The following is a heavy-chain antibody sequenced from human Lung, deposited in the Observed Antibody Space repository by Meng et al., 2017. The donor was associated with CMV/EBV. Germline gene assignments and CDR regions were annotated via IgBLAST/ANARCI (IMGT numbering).Heavy chain of an antibody. CDR1: GFNFSDYS. J-gene: IGHJ6*02. CDR3: ARRWGASVGVYYYYGMDV. CDR2: ITYSSSYK. Sequence: GSXRLSCAASGFNFSDYSMNWVRQAPGKGLEWVSSITYSSSYKKYADSVKGRFTISRDNAKNSLFLQMSSLRAEDTAVYYCARRWGASVGVYYYYGMDVXGQGXTVTVSS. V-gene: IGHV3-21*06. D-gene: IGHD2-8*01.